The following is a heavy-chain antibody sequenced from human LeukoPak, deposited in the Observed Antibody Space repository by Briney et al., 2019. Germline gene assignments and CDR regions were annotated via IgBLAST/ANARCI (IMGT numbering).Heavy chain of an antibody. V-gene: IGHV3-7*01. J-gene: IGHJ4*02. CDR2: IKQDGSEQ. Sequence: GGSLRLSCAASGFTFSKYWMSWVRQAPGKGLEWVGNIKQDGSEQYYVDSMRGRFTITRDNAKNSLYLQMSSLRAEDTAVYYCARSTAGLDYWGQGTLVTVSS. CDR3: ARSTAGLDY. D-gene: IGHD1-1*01. CDR1: GFTFSKYW.